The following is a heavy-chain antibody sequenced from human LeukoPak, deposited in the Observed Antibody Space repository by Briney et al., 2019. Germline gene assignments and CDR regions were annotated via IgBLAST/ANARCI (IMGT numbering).Heavy chain of an antibody. CDR3: ARTLYSSGWYFPFDY. CDR1: GFTFSSYW. J-gene: IGHJ4*02. D-gene: IGHD6-19*01. V-gene: IGHV3-74*01. CDR2: INSDGSST. Sequence: GGSLRLSCAASGFTFSSYWMHWVRQAPGKGLVWVSRINSDGSSTSYADSVKGRFTISRDNAKNTLYLQMNSLSAEDTAVYYCARTLYSSGWYFPFDYWGQGTLVTVSS.